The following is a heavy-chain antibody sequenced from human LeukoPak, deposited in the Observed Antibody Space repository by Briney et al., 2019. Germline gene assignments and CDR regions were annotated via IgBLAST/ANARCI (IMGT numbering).Heavy chain of an antibody. D-gene: IGHD5-18*01. V-gene: IGHV4-34*01. CDR2: INHSGST. CDR3: ARTAMVTSRGMWHYYYYYYMDV. Sequence: SETLSLTCTVSGTSISSYYWSWLRQPPGKGLEWIGEINHSGSTNYNPSLKSRVTISVDTSKNQFSLKLSSVTAADTAVYYCARTAMVTSRGMWHYYYYYYMDVWGKGTTVTVSS. CDR1: GTSISSYY. J-gene: IGHJ6*03.